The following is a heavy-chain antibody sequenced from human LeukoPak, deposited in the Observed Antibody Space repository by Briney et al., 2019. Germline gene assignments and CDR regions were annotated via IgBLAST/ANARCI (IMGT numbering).Heavy chain of an antibody. V-gene: IGHV3-74*01. Sequence: GGSLRLSCAASGFTFSSYWMHWVRQAPGKGLAWVSRINSDGRTTSYADSVKGRFTIYRDNAKNTLYLQLNSLRVDDTAVYYCAKTNLYCSGGNCYFDYWGQGTLVTVSS. J-gene: IGHJ4*02. CDR1: GFTFSSYW. CDR2: INSDGRTT. CDR3: AKTNLYCSGGNCYFDY. D-gene: IGHD2-15*01.